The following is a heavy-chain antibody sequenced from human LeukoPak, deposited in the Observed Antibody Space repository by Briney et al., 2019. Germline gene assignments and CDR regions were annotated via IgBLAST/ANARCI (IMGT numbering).Heavy chain of an antibody. D-gene: IGHD3-22*01. CDR1: DYTFTSYG. Sequence: APVKVSCKTSDYTFTSYGITWVRQAPGQGLEWMGWISGYNANTSYAQKLQDRVTMTTDTSTNTAYMELRSLRSDDTAVYYCARGYFADSSGFSDYWGQGTLVTVSS. CDR3: ARGYFADSSGFSDY. V-gene: IGHV1-18*01. J-gene: IGHJ4*02. CDR2: ISGYNANT.